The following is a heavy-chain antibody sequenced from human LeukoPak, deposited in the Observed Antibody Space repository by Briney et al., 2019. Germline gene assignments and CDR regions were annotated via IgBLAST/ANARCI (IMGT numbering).Heavy chain of an antibody. CDR3: VLFSSRRRHTIFDY. V-gene: IGHV3-23*01. CDR2: ISGMCGST. J-gene: IGHJ4*02. CDR1: GLTFSSYG. D-gene: IGHD3-9*01. Sequence: GGSLRLSCAASGLTFSSYGMSWVRQAPGKGLEWVSAISGMCGSTYYADSAKGRFTISRDNSKNTLYLQMNSLRAEDTAVYYCVLFSSRRRHTIFDYWGQGTLVTVSS.